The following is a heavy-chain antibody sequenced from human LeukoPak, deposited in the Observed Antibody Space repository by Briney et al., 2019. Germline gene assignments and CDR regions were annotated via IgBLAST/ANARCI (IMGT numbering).Heavy chain of an antibody. CDR3: ARDFSWLGELLGYFDY. CDR1: GYTFTGYY. J-gene: IGHJ4*02. Sequence: ASVKVSCKASGYTFTGYYMHWVRQAPGQGLEWMGWINPNSGGTNYAQKFQGRVTMTRDTSISTAYMELSRLRSDDTAVYYCARDFSWLGELLGYFDYWGQGTLVTVSS. V-gene: IGHV1-2*02. D-gene: IGHD3-10*01. CDR2: INPNSGGT.